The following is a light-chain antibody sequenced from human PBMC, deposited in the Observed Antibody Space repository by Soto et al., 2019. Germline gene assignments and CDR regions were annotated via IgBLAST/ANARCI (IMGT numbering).Light chain of an antibody. V-gene: IGKV1-39*01. CDR2: AAS. CDR3: QQSSSTPRT. J-gene: IGKJ4*01. CDR1: QTINNRI. Sequence: DMRMTQSPASLSASVGDTVTITCRASQTINNRILNWYQQKPGEAPKLLIYAASSLQPGVPSTFSGSGSGTEFTLTISSLQRDDVATYYCQQSSSTPRTFGVGTKVEIK.